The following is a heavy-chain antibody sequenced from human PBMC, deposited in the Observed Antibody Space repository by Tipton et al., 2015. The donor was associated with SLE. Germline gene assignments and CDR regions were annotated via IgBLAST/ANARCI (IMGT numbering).Heavy chain of an antibody. J-gene: IGHJ4*02. D-gene: IGHD1/OR15-1a*01. V-gene: IGHV4-31*03. CDR1: GGSIISGCHN. CDR2: INYNGNT. Sequence: TLSLTCTVSGGSIISGCHNWIWIRQQPGKGLEWIGYINYNGNTDSNPSLKSRLMMSVDRSKNQFSLNLNSVTAADTAMYFCVRGGTCYDFWGQGSVVTVSS. CDR3: VRGGTCYDF.